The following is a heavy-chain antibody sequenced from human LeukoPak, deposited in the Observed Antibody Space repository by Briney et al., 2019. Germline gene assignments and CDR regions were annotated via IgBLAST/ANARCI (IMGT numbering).Heavy chain of an antibody. V-gene: IGHV4-38-2*02. J-gene: IGHJ5*02. D-gene: IGHD3-10*01. CDR1: GYSISSGYY. CDR2: IYHSGST. CDR3: ARGRGGWFGELLSATNWFDP. Sequence: SETLSLTCTVSGYSISSGYYWGWIRQPPGKGLEWIGSIYHSGSTYYNPSLKSRVTISVDTSKNQFSLKLSSVTAADTAVYYCARGRGGWFGELLSATNWFDPWGQGTLVTVSS.